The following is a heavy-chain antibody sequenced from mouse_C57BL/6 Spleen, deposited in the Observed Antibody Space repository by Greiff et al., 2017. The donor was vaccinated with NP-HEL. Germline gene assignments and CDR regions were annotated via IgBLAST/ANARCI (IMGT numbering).Heavy chain of an antibody. CDR2: ISSGSSTI. CDR3: ARGGDSLYYAMDY. J-gene: IGHJ4*01. D-gene: IGHD2-13*01. Sequence: EVQLVESGGGLVKPGGSLKLSCAASGFTFSDYGMHWVRQAPEKGLEWVAYISSGSSTIYYADTVKGRFTISRDNATNTLFLQMTSLTSEDTAMYYCARGGDSLYYAMDYWGKGTSVTVA. CDR1: GFTFSDYG. V-gene: IGHV5-17*01.